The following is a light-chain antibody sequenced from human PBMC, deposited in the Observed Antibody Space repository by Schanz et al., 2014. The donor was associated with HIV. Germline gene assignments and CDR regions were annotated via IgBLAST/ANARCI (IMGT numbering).Light chain of an antibody. CDR1: SSNIGAGYD. Sequence: QSVLTQPPSVSGAPGQRVTISCTGSSSNIGAGYDVHWYQQLPGTAPKLLIYGNSNRPSGVPDRFSGSKSGTSASLAITGLQAEDEADYYCLSYDKSLSGPYVFGSGTKVTVL. J-gene: IGLJ1*01. CDR2: GNS. CDR3: LSYDKSLSGPYV. V-gene: IGLV1-40*01.